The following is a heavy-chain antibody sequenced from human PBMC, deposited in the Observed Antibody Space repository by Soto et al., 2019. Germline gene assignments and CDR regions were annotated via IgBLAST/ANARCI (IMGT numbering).Heavy chain of an antibody. CDR3: AKDRGGGATTFDY. D-gene: IGHD1-26*01. CDR2: ISGSGGST. CDR1: GFTFSSYA. Sequence: EVQLLESGGGLVQPGGSLRLSCAASGFTFSSYAMSWVRQAPGKGLEWVSAISGSGGSTYYADSVNGRFTISRDNAKNTLYLQMNSRRTEATAVYYRAKDRGGGATTFDYWGQGTLVTVSS. V-gene: IGHV3-23*01. J-gene: IGHJ4*02.